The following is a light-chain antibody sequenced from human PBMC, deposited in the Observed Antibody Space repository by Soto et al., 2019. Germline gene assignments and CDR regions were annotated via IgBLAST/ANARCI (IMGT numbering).Light chain of an antibody. CDR2: EVT. CDR1: SSDVGGYNY. J-gene: IGLJ2*01. CDR3: SSYAGSNFVV. V-gene: IGLV2-8*01. Sequence: QSALTQPPSASGSPGQSVTISCSGTSSDVGGYNYVSWYQQHPGKAPKLMIYEVTKRPSGVPDRFSGSKSDNTASLTVSGLQAADEAGYYCSSYAGSNFVVFGGGTKVTVL.